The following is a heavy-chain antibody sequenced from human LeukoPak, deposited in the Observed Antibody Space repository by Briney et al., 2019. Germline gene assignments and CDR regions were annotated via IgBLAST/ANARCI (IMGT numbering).Heavy chain of an antibody. CDR2: IYHSGST. CDR1: GGSVSSSSYY. CDR3: ARARVATFYFDY. Sequence: SETLSLTCTVSGGSVSSSSYYWGWIRQPPGKGLEWIGSIYHSGSTYYNPSLKSRVTISVDTSKNQFSLRLSSVTAADSAVYCCARARVATFYFDYWGQGTLVTVSS. J-gene: IGHJ4*02. V-gene: IGHV4-39*07. D-gene: IGHD5-12*01.